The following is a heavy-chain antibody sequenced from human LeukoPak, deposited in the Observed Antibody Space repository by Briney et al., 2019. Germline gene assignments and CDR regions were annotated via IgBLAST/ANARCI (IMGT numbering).Heavy chain of an antibody. Sequence: ASVTVSFTSSVYTFTNYGISGVGQAPGQGREWMGWISAYNGNTNYAQKLQGRVTMTTDTSTSTAYMELRSLRSDDTAVYYCARDPTIAVAGPRYWGQGTLVTVSS. D-gene: IGHD6-19*01. J-gene: IGHJ4*02. V-gene: IGHV1-18*01. CDR3: ARDPTIAVAGPRY. CDR1: VYTFTNYG. CDR2: ISAYNGNT.